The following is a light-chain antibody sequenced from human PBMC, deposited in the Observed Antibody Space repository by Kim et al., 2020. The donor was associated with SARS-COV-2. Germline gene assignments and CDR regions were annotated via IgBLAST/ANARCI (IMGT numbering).Light chain of an antibody. CDR1: QVLTSH. CDR2: ATS. CDR3: QQLKAYPYT. Sequence: SASVRDRVTITGRASQVLTSHLAWYQQKPGKTPKLLIYATSTLESGVPSRFSGSGSGTEFTLTITSLQPEDFATYYWQQLKAYPYTFGQGTKLEI. J-gene: IGKJ2*01. V-gene: IGKV1-9*01.